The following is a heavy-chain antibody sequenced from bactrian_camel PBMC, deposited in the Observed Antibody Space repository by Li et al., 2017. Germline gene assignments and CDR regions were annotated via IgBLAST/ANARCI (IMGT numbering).Heavy chain of an antibody. CDR2: LGNDGSI. Sequence: HVQLVESGGGSVQAGQSLRLSCAVSGYTNSYYCMAWFRQGPGKRREGVATLGNDGSIDYANSVKGRFTISQDKAKHMLYLQMDSLKTEDTAMYYCAADLWAMGRLGASEYDYWSQGTQVTVS. CDR3: AADLWAMGRLGASEYDY. D-gene: IGHD3*01. CDR1: GYTNSYYC. V-gene: IGHV3S53*01. J-gene: IGHJ4*01.